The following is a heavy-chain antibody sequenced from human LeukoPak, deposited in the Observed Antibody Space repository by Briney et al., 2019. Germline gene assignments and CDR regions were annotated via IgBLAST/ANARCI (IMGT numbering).Heavy chain of an antibody. CDR2: IYSGGST. CDR1: GFTVSSNY. CDR3: ASNYYDSSGYYYRY. J-gene: IGHJ4*02. V-gene: IGHV3-53*01. Sequence: GGSLRLSCAASGFTVSSNYMSWVRQAPGKGLEWVSVIYSGGSTYYADSVKGRFTISRDNSKNTLYLQMNSLRAEDTAVYYCASNYYDSSGYYYRYWGQGTLVTASS. D-gene: IGHD3-22*01.